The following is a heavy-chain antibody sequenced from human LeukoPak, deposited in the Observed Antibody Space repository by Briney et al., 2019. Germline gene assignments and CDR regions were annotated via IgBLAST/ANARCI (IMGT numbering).Heavy chain of an antibody. CDR2: ISSSSTTI. V-gene: IGHV3-48*04. D-gene: IGHD4-17*01. J-gene: IGHJ4*02. Sequence: GGSLRLSCAASGFTFDDYGMSWVRQAPGKGLEWTSYISSSSTTIYYAKSMKGRITISRDNAKNSLYLQVDSLRAEDTAVYYCARESDYEKGGYYDYWGQGTLVTVSS. CDR1: GFTFDDYG. CDR3: ARESDYEKGGYYDY.